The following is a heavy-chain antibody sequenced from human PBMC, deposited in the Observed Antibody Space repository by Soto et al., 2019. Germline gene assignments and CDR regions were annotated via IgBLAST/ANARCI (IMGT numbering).Heavy chain of an antibody. V-gene: IGHV1-46*01. CDR3: ARDIGIAARFFDY. Sequence: QVQLVQSGAEVKKPGASVKVSCKASGYTFTSYYMHWVRQAPVQGLEWLGIINPSGGSTSYAQKFQGRVTMTRDTSTSTVYMELSSLRSEDTAVYYCARDIGIAARFFDYWVQGTLVTVSS. D-gene: IGHD6-6*01. CDR1: GYTFTSYY. CDR2: INPSGGST. J-gene: IGHJ4*02.